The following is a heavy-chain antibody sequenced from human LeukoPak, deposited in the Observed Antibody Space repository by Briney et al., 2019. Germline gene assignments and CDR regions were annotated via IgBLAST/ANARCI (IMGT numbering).Heavy chain of an antibody. J-gene: IGHJ4*02. CDR1: GFTFSNAW. D-gene: IGHD6-19*01. CDR2: IGSSSTYT. V-gene: IGHV3-11*05. CDR3: ARDRGAVAATWFDY. Sequence: GGSLRLSCAASGFTFSNAWTSWVRQAPGKGLEWVSCIGSSSTYTNYADSVKGRFTISRDNAKNSLYLQMDGLRAEDTAVYYCARDRGAVAATWFDYWGQGTLVTVSS.